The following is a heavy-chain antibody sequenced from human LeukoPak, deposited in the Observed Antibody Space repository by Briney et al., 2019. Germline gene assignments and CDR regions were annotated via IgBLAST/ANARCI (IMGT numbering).Heavy chain of an antibody. CDR2: ISGSGGST. D-gene: IGHD2-15*01. CDR3: ARVRCSGGSCYLTNGMDV. Sequence: PGASLRFSCAASGFTFSSYAMSWVRQASGKGLQCVSAISGSGGSTYYADSVKGRFTISRDNSKNTLYLQMNSLRAEDTAVYYCARVRCSGGSCYLTNGMDVWGKGTTVTVSS. CDR1: GFTFSSYA. J-gene: IGHJ6*04. V-gene: IGHV3-23*01.